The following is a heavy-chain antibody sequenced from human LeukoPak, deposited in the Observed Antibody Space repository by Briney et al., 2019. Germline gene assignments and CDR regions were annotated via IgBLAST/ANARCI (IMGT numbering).Heavy chain of an antibody. CDR1: GFLFSDFIDHT. CDR2: ISSSSTSI. J-gene: IGHJ4*02. V-gene: IGHV3-21*01. D-gene: IGHD2-21*01. Sequence: GGSLRLSCADSGFLFSDFIDHTMVWVRQAPGKGLEWVSYISSSSTSISYADSVRGRSSISRDNAQRSLYLHMNSLRDEDTAVYYCAREFSVVGNFDYWGQGTLVIVSS. CDR3: AREFSVVGNFDY.